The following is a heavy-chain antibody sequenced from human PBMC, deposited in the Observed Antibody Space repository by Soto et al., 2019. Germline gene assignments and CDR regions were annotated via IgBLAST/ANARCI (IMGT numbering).Heavy chain of an antibody. V-gene: IGHV3-23*01. D-gene: IGHD1-26*01. Sequence: EVQLLESGGGLVQPGGSLRLSCAASGFTFRSYAMRWVRQAPVKGLEWVSAISGSGGSTYYADSVKGRFTIYRDNATTTLYLQMNSLRAEDTAVYYCARRGSGSYYDYWGQGTLVTVSS. CDR2: ISGSGGST. CDR3: ARRGSGSYYDY. CDR1: GFTFRSYA. J-gene: IGHJ4*02.